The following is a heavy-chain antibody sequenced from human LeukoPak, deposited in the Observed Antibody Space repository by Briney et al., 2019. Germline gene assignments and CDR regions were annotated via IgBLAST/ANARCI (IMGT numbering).Heavy chain of an antibody. V-gene: IGHV3-7*01. CDR1: GFTFSSYW. Sequence: PGGSLRLSCAASGFTFSSYWMSWVRQAPGKGLEWVANIKQDGSEKYYVDSVKGRFTISRDNAKNSLYLQMNSLRAEDTAVYYCARDHNEQLAIYPHFDYWGQGTLVTVSS. CDR3: ARDHNEQLAIYPHFDY. D-gene: IGHD5-18*01. CDR2: IKQDGSEK. J-gene: IGHJ4*02.